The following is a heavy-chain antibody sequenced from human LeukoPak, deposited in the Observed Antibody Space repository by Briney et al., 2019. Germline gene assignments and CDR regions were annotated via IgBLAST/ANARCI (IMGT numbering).Heavy chain of an antibody. V-gene: IGHV3-49*03. CDR2: IRSKAYGGTT. Sequence: GGSLRLSCAASGFTFGDYAMSWFRQAPGKGLEWVGFIRSKAYGGTTEYAASVKGRFTISRDDSKSIAYLQMNSLKTEDTAVYYCTRAAAAGIFYYYYYGMDVWGQGTTVTVSS. J-gene: IGHJ6*02. D-gene: IGHD6-13*01. CDR3: TRAAAAGIFYYYYYGMDV. CDR1: GFTFGDYA.